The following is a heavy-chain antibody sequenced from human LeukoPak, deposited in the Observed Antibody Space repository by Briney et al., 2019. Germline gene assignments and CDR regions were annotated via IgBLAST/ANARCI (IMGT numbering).Heavy chain of an antibody. Sequence: GGSLRLSCAASGFTFSSYAMNWVRQAPGKGLEWVSYISSSSSTIYYADSVKGRFTISRDNAKNSLYLQMNSLRAEDTAVYYCASFYGFDYWGQGTLVTVSS. CDR3: ASFYGFDY. V-gene: IGHV3-48*01. D-gene: IGHD2/OR15-2a*01. CDR2: ISSSSSTI. J-gene: IGHJ4*02. CDR1: GFTFSSYA.